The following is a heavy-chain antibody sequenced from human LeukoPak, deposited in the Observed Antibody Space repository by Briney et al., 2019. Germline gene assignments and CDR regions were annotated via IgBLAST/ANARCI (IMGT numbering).Heavy chain of an antibody. CDR2: IITGGDNR. V-gene: IGHV3-21*01. J-gene: IGHJ6*02. Sequence: GGSLRLSCAASGFTFSRYAMNWVRQAPGKGLELVSYIITGGDNRFYADSLKGRFTVSRENAKNSLFLQMNSLRAEDTAVYYCAKDEGYYYYGMDVWGQGTTVTVSS. CDR3: AKDEGYYYYGMDV. CDR1: GFTFSRYA.